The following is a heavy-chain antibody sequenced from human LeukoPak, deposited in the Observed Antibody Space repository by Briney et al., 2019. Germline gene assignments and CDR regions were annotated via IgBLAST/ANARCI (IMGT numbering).Heavy chain of an antibody. CDR1: GGTFSSYA. CDR3: ARAVPAAIRGNWFDP. J-gene: IGHJ5*02. V-gene: IGHV1-69*13. D-gene: IGHD2-2*02. Sequence: SVKVSCKASGGTFSSYAISWVRQAPGQGLEWMGGIIPIFGTANYAQKFQGRVTITADESTSTAYMELSSLRSENTAVYYCARAVPAAIRGNWFDPWGQGTLVTVPS. CDR2: IIPIFGTA.